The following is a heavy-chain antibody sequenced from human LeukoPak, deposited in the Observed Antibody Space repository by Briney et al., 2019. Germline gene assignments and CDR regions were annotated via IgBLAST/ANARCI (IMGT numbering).Heavy chain of an antibody. Sequence: PGGSLRLSCAASGFTVSSNYMSWVRQAPGKGLEWVSVIYSGGSTYYADSVKGRFTISRDNSKNTLYLQMNSLRAEDTAVYCCARGGDSSGSIRSAFDIWGQGTMVTVSS. CDR3: ARGGDSSGSIRSAFDI. V-gene: IGHV3-53*01. J-gene: IGHJ3*02. D-gene: IGHD3-22*01. CDR1: GFTVSSNY. CDR2: IYSGGST.